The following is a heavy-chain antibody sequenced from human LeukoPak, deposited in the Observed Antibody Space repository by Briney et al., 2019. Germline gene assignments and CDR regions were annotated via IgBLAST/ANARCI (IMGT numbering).Heavy chain of an antibody. CDR1: GFTFSYYC. Sequence: GGSLRLSCAASGFTFSYYCMSWVRQAPGKGLEWVANIKEDGSEKYYVDSVKGRFTISRDSSKNTLYLQVNSLRPDDTAVYYCAKAPGRFYPTEYFDYWGQGTLVTVSS. J-gene: IGHJ4*02. V-gene: IGHV3-7*01. D-gene: IGHD3-3*01. CDR2: IKEDGSEK. CDR3: AKAPGRFYPTEYFDY.